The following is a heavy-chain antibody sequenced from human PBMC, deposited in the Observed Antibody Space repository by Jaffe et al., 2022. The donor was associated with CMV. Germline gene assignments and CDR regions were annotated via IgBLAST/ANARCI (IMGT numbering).Heavy chain of an antibody. V-gene: IGHV3-33*01. CDR2: IWYDGSNK. CDR3: ARTATVAPPHYYYYGMDV. J-gene: IGHJ6*02. Sequence: QVQLVESGGGVVQPGRSLRLSCAASGFTFSSYGMHWVRQAPGKGLEWVAVIWYDGSNKYYADSVKGRFTISRDNSKNTLYLQMNSLRAEDTAVYYCARTATVAPPHYYYYGMDVWGQGTTVTVSS. D-gene: IGHD4-4*01. CDR1: GFTFSSYG.